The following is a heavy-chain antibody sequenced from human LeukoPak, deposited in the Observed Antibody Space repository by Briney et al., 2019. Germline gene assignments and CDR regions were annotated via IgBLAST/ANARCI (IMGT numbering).Heavy chain of an antibody. CDR3: AKGRGDGYNWRFDY. D-gene: IGHD5-24*01. CDR2: ISSSGGST. J-gene: IGHJ4*02. V-gene: IGHV3-23*01. CDR1: GFTFSSYA. Sequence: GGSLRLSCAASGFTFSSYAMSWVRQAPGKGLEWVSGISSSGGSTYYADSVKGRFTISRDNSKNTLYLQMSSLRAEDTAEYYCAKGRGDGYNWRFDYWGQGTLVTVSS.